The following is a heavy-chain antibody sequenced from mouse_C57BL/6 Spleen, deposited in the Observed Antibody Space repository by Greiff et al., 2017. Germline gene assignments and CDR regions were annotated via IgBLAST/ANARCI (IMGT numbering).Heavy chain of an antibody. D-gene: IGHD2-3*01. Sequence: QVQLQQSGAELVRPGSSVKLSCKASGYTFTSYWMDWVKQRPGQGLEWIGNIYPSDSETHYNQKFKDKATLTVDKSSSTAYMQLSSLTSEDSAVXYCARKGDGYYFDYWGQGTTLTVSS. CDR2: IYPSDSET. V-gene: IGHV1-61*01. J-gene: IGHJ2*01. CDR1: GYTFTSYW. CDR3: ARKGDGYYFDY.